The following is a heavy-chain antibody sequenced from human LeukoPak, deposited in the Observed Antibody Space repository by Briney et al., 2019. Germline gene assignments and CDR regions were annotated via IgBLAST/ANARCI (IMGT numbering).Heavy chain of an antibody. CDR2: ITGSTGST. Sequence: PGGSLRLSCAASGFTFSSYAMSWVRQVPGKGLEWVSLITGSTGSTYYVDSVRGRFTISRDPSKNILFLQMNSLRAEDTAFYYCARVTSRDPLHYWGQGTLVTVSS. CDR1: GFTFSSYA. V-gene: IGHV3-23*01. CDR3: ARVTSRDPLHY. J-gene: IGHJ4*02. D-gene: IGHD2-21*02.